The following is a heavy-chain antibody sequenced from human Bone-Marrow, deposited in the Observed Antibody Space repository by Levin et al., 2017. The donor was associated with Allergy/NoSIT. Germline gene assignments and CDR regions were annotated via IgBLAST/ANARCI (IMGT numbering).Heavy chain of an antibody. V-gene: IGHV3-23*01. CDR2: IAGSGGTP. CDR1: GFIFGRHA. CDR3: AKDLRMGYDQGSFFDY. D-gene: IGHD5-12*01. Sequence: PGGSLRLSCAASGFIFGRHAMSWVRQAPGKGLEWVSSIAGSGGTPLYADSVKGRFTISRDNSMSMLFLEMNSLRAEDTAIYFCAKDLRMGYDQGSFFDYWGRGTLVTVSS. J-gene: IGHJ4*02.